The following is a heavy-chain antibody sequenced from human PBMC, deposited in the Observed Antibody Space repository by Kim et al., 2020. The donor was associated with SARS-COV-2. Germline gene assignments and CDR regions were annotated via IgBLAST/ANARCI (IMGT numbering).Heavy chain of an antibody. D-gene: IGHD3-9*01. V-gene: IGHV3-30*04. J-gene: IGHJ6*02. CDR2: ISYDGSNK. Sequence: GGSLRLSCAASGFTFSSYAMHWVRQAPGKGLEWVAVISYDGSNKYYADSVKGRFTISRDNSKNTLYLQMNSLRAEDTAVYYCARGGDVLRYFDWLVRIYYGMDVWGQGTTVTVSS. CDR1: GFTFSSYA. CDR3: ARGGDVLRYFDWLVRIYYGMDV.